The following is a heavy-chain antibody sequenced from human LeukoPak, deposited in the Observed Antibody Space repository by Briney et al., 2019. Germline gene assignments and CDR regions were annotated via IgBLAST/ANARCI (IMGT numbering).Heavy chain of an antibody. V-gene: IGHV3-23*01. J-gene: IGHJ4*02. CDR3: AKDRRSSNWLHDY. D-gene: IGHD6-13*01. Sequence: GSLRLSCAASGCTFSSYAMSWVRQAPGKGLECVSGISGSGSSTYYADSVKGRFTISRDNSKNTLYLQMSGLRAEDTAVYYCAKDRRSSNWLHDYWGQGTLVTVSS. CDR2: ISGSGSST. CDR1: GCTFSSYA.